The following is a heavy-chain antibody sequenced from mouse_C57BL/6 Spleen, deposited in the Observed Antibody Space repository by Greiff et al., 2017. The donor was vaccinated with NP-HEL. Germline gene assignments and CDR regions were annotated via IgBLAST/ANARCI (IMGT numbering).Heavy chain of an antibody. CDR3: ARKGGNWDGIDY. D-gene: IGHD4-1*01. CDR2: IYPGDGDT. J-gene: IGHJ2*01. Sequence: VQLQESGAELVKPGASVKISCKASGYAFSSYWMNWVKQRPGKGLEWIGQIYPGDGDTNYNGKFKGKATLTADKSSSTAYMQLSSLTSEDSAVYFCARKGGNWDGIDYWGQGTTLTVSS. V-gene: IGHV1-80*01. CDR1: GYAFSSYW.